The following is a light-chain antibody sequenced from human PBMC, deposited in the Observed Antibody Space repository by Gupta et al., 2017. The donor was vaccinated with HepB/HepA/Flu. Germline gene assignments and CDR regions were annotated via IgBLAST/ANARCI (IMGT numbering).Light chain of an antibody. CDR2: AAS. CDR3: QQSYDTLRT. V-gene: IGKV1-39*01. J-gene: IGKJ1*01. Sequence: DIQMTQSPSSLSASVGDRVTITCRASQNMSVYLNWYQQKPGKAPNLLIYAASSLRSGVPSRFSGSGSRTDFTLTIDNLQPEDSATYYCQQSYDTLRTFGQGTKVEIK. CDR1: QNMSVY.